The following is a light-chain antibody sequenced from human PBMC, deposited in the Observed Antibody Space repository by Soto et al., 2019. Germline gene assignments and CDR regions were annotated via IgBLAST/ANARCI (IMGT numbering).Light chain of an antibody. CDR1: SSDIGSYDL. CDR3: CSGSTTFYG. Sequence: QSVLTQPASVSGSPGQSITISCTGTSSDIGSYDLVSWYQQHADKVPKLIIYEVRKRPSGVSNRFSGSKSGNTASLTISGLQAEDEADYYCCSGSTTFYGFGTGTKVTVL. CDR2: EVR. J-gene: IGLJ1*01. V-gene: IGLV2-23*02.